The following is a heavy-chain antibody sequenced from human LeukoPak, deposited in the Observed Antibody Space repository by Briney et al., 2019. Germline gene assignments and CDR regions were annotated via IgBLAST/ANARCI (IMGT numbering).Heavy chain of an antibody. CDR1: GFTFSSYG. CDR3: AKGGAAAGTGGYYYYYGMDV. V-gene: IGHV3-30*18. J-gene: IGHJ6*02. Sequence: GGSLRLSCAASGFTFSSYGMHWVRQAPGKGLEWVAVISYDGSNKYYADSVKGRFTISRDNSKNTLYLQMNSLRAEDTAVYYCAKGGAAAGTGGYYYYYGMDVWGQGTTVTVSS. CDR2: ISYDGSNK. D-gene: IGHD6-13*01.